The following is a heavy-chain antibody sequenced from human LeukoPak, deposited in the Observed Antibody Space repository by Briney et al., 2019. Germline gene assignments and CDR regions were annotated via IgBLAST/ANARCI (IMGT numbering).Heavy chain of an antibody. V-gene: IGHV4-59*01. J-gene: IGHJ4*02. CDR3: ARDRGYCTNGVCPDRPRIFDY. CDR2: IYYRVTS. Sequence: SETLSLTCTVSGDSISTYYWSWIRQPPGKGLEWIGYIYYRVTSDYNPSLKSRVTMSVDMSTRQISLKLSSVTAADTAVYYCARDRGYCTNGVCPDRPRIFDYWGQGTLVTVSS. D-gene: IGHD2-8*01. CDR1: GDSISTYY.